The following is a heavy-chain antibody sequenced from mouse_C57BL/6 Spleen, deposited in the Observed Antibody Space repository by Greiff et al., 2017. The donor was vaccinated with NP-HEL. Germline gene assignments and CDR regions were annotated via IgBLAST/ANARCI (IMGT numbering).Heavy chain of an antibody. V-gene: IGHV1-26*01. CDR2: INPNNGGT. CDR1: GYTFTDYY. CDR3: ARGAEAPLGY. J-gene: IGHJ2*01. D-gene: IGHD3-3*01. Sequence: EVQLQQSGPELVKPGASVKISCKASGYTFTDYYMNWVKQSHGKSLEWIGDINPNNGGTSYNQKFKGKATLTVDKSSSTAYMELRSLTSEDSAVYYCARGAEAPLGYWGQGTTLTVSS.